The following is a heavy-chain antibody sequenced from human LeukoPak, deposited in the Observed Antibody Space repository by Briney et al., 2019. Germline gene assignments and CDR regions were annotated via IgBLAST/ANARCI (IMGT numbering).Heavy chain of an antibody. CDR3: VRGSGWFFGL. V-gene: IGHV3-7*01. J-gene: IGHJ4*02. CDR1: QFSISYDW. D-gene: IGHD6-19*01. Sequence: GGSLRVSCAASQFSISYDWMHWVRQAPGKGLEWVASIKEDGRDIHYLDSVKGRFSISRDNAKNSLYLEMNTLRAEDTAVYYCVRGSGWFFGLWGQGSLVTVSS. CDR2: IKEDGRDI.